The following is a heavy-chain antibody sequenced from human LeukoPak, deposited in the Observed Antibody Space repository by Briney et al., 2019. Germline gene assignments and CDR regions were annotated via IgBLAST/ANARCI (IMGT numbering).Heavy chain of an antibody. V-gene: IGHV3-7*01. CDR3: ASDRDYYDSSGYLFDY. CDR2: IKQDGSEK. Sequence: PGGSLRLSCAASGFTFSSYWMSWVRQAPGKGLEWVANIKQDGSEKYYVDSVKGRFTTSRDNAKNSLYLQMNSLRAEDTAVYYCASDRDYYDSSGYLFDYRGQGMLATVSS. J-gene: IGHJ4*02. D-gene: IGHD3-22*01. CDR1: GFTFSSYW.